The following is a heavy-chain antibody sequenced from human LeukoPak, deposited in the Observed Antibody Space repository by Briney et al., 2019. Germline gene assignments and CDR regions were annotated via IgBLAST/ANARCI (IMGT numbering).Heavy chain of an antibody. CDR1: GYTFTNYA. V-gene: IGHV1-69*04. J-gene: IGHJ4*02. CDR2: IIPILGIA. CDR3: ARVGVGARYYFDY. D-gene: IGHD1-26*01. Sequence: SVEVSCKASGYTFTNYAMNWVRQAPGQGLEWMGRIIPILGIANYAQKFQGRVTITADKSTSTAYMELSSLRSEDTAVYYCARVGVGARYYFDYWGQGTLVTVSS.